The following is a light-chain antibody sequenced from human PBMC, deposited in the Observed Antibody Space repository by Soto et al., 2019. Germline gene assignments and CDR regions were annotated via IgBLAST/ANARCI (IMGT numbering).Light chain of an antibody. J-gene: IGKJ2*01. V-gene: IGKV3-15*01. CDR3: QQHNNWPPYT. CDR2: GAS. Sequence: EIVMTQSPATLSVSPGERATLSCRASQSVSSNLAWYQQKPGQAPRLLIYGASTRATGIPARFSGSGSGTEFTLTISSLPSEDFALYYRQQHNNWPPYTFGQGTKLEIK. CDR1: QSVSSN.